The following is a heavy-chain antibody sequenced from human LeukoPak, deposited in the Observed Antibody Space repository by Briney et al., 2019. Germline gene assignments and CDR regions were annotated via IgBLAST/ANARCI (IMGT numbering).Heavy chain of an antibody. CDR3: AREPTYYDFWSGYSWFDY. CDR2: ISSSSNTI. V-gene: IGHV3-48*01. Sequence: GGSLRLSCAASGFTFSSYSMNWVRQAPGKGLEWVSYISSSSNTIYYADSVKGRFTISRDNAKNSLYLQMNSLRAEDTAVYYCAREPTYYDFWSGYSWFDYWGQGTLVTVSS. D-gene: IGHD3-3*01. J-gene: IGHJ4*02. CDR1: GFTFSSYS.